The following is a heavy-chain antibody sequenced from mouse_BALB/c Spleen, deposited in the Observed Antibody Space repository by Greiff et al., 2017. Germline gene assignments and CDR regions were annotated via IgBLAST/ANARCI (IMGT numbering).Heavy chain of an antibody. D-gene: IGHD3-1*01. V-gene: IGHV5-4*02. CDR3: ARDRHAAPRGFAY. J-gene: IGHJ3*01. CDR1: GFTFSDYY. Sequence: EVQGVESGGGLVKPGGSLKLSCAASGFTFSDYYMYWVRQTPEKRLEWVATISDGGSYTYYPDSVKGRFTISRDNAKNNLYLQMSSLKSEDTAMYYCARDRHAAPRGFAYWGQGTLVTVSA. CDR2: ISDGGSYT.